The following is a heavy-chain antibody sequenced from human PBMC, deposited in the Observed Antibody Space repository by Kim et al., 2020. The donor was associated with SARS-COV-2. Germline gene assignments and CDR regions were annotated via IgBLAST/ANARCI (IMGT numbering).Heavy chain of an antibody. CDR2: INYSGST. J-gene: IGHJ4*02. V-gene: IGHV4-39*01. CDR3: ATSATWYGANIPY. D-gene: IGHD4-17*01. Sequence: SETLSLTCTVSGGSFGSSSYYWGWIRQTPGKGLEWIGTINYSGSTFSNPSLKSRLTISVDTSKNQFSLRLNSVTATDTAVYYCATSATWYGANIPYWGQGTLVTVSS. CDR1: GGSFGSSSYY.